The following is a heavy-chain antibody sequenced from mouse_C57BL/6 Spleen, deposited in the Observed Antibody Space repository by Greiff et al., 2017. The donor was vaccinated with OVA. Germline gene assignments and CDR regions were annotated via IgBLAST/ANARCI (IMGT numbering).Heavy chain of an antibody. CDR2: IDPNSGGT. J-gene: IGHJ1*03. CDR1: GYTFTSYW. D-gene: IGHD1-1*01. CDR3: ARSRLCYGSSWDCDFDV. V-gene: IGHV1-72*01. Sequence: VQLQESGAELVKPGASVKLSCKASGYTFTSYWMHWVKQRPGRGLEWIGRIDPNSGGTKYNEKFKSKAPLTVDKPSSTAYMQLSRLTSEDYAVYYCARSRLCYGSSWDCDFDVWGTGTTVTVSA.